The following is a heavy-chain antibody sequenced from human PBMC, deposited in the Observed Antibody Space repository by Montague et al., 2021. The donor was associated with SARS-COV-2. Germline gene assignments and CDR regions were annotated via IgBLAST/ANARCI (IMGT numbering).Heavy chain of an antibody. CDR2: VLHSGNT. Sequence: SETLSLTCTVPGASISSTSYYWGWIRQPPGKGLEWIGTVLHSGNTYYNPSLKSRLTISVDAPKQQFSLRLSSVTAADTAVYYCTKTDKGVVLPPRLGSFDPWGQGTLVIVSS. CDR1: GASISSTSYY. D-gene: IGHD3-10*01. J-gene: IGHJ5*02. CDR3: TKTDKGVVLPPRLGSFDP. V-gene: IGHV4-39*01.